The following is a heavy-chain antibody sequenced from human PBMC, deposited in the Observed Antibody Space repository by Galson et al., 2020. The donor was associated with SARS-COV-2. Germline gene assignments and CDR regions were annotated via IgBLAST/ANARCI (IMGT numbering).Heavy chain of an antibody. CDR2: IRVHNGNT. CDR1: GYTFIAYG. V-gene: IGHV1-18*01. Sequence: ASVKVSCKTSGYTFIAYGITWVRQAPGQGLAWMGWIRVHNGNTNYAQKFQGRVTMTTDTSTSTVNMELRNLRSDDTAIYYCARVYGDYEGEDNNWFDPWGQGTLVTVSS. D-gene: IGHD4-17*01. J-gene: IGHJ5*02. CDR3: ARVYGDYEGEDNNWFDP.